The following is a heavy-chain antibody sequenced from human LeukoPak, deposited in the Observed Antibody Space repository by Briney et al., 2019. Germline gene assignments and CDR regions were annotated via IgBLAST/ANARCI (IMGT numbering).Heavy chain of an antibody. CDR2: ISSSGSTI. CDR1: GFTFSSYS. Sequence: GGSLRLSCAASGFTFSSYSMNWVRQAPGKGLEWVSYISSSGSTIYYADSVKGRFTISRDNAKNSLYLQMNSLRAEDTAVYYCARGRSSEPFFQHWGQGTLVTVSS. V-gene: IGHV3-48*04. D-gene: IGHD6-19*01. CDR3: ARGRSSEPFFQH. J-gene: IGHJ1*01.